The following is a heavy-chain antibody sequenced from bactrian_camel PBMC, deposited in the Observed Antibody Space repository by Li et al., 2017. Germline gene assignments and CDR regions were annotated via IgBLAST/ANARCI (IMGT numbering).Heavy chain of an antibody. J-gene: IGHJ4*01. CDR2: IDSEGKP. V-gene: IGHV3S55*01. CDR1: GDTVSSYC. D-gene: IGHD7*01. Sequence: HVQLVESGGGSVQAGGSLRLSCAASGDTVSSYCMGWFRQAPGKEREGVAAIDSEGKPNYHGSVKGRFTISLDNATNSLSLQMNSLEPEDTALYYCAARRARNWWQCDLDSDYDYWGRGTQVTVS. CDR3: AARRARNWWQCDLDSDYDY.